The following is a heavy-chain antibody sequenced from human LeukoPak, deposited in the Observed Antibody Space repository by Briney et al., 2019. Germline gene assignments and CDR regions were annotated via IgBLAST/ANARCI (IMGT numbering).Heavy chain of an antibody. Sequence: GGSLGLSCAASGFTFSSYAMSWVRQAPGKGLEWVSAISGSGGSTYYADSVKGRFTISRDNSKNTLYLQMNSLRAEDTAVYYCAKGFSGWYYFDYWGQGTLVTVSS. CDR3: AKGFSGWYYFDY. CDR1: GFTFSSYA. V-gene: IGHV3-23*01. J-gene: IGHJ4*02. CDR2: ISGSGGST. D-gene: IGHD6-19*01.